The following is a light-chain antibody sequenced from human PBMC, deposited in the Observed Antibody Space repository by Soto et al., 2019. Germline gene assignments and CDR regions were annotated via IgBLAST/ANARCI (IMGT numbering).Light chain of an antibody. CDR3: QQYNSYPSN. Sequence: DIQMTPSPSNVYASVGDGVTITCRARQSISTWLAWYQQKPGKAPKLLIYDASTLESGVPSGFSGSGSGTEFTLTISSLQPDDFATYYCQQYNSYPSNFGQGTKLEIK. CDR2: DAS. V-gene: IGKV1-5*01. CDR1: QSISTW. J-gene: IGKJ2*01.